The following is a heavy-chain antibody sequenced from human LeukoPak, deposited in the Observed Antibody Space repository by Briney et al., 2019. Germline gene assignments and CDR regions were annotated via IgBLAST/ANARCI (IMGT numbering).Heavy chain of an antibody. Sequence: SETLSLTCAVYGGSFSGYYWSWIRQPPGKGLEWIGEINHSGSTNYNPSLKSRVTISVDTSKNQFSLKLSSVTAADTAVYYCASTGHYDSSGYYHPDYSDYWGQGTLVTVSS. J-gene: IGHJ4*02. CDR3: ASTGHYDSSGYYHPDYSDY. D-gene: IGHD3-22*01. CDR1: GGSFSGYY. CDR2: INHSGST. V-gene: IGHV4-34*01.